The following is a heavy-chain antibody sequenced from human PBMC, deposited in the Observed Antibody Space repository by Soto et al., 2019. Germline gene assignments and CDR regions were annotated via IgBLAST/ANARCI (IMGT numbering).Heavy chain of an antibody. V-gene: IGHV3-48*01. CDR2: ISSSSSTI. D-gene: IGHD2-8*01. Sequence: PGGSLRLSCAASGFTFSSYSMNWVRQAPGKGLEWVSYISSSSSTIYYADSVKGRFTISRDNAKNSLYLQMNSLRAEDTAVYYCARDDYCTHGVCRPYYYYYYMDVWGKGTTVTVSS. CDR3: ARDDYCTHGVCRPYYYYYYMDV. CDR1: GFTFSSYS. J-gene: IGHJ6*03.